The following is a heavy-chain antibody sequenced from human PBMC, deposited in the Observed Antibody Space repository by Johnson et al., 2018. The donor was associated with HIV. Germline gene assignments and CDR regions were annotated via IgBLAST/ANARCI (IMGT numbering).Heavy chain of an antibody. CDR2: LYSGGST. Sequence: VQLVESRGVSVQPGGSLRVSCAASGWTVSRNEMTWVRQTPGKGLEWVSVLYSGGSTYSAHSVKGRFTISRDNSKNTLYLQMNSLRAEDTAVYYCARVIRAFDIWGQGTMVTVSS. D-gene: IGHD3-16*02. CDR3: ARVIRAFDI. J-gene: IGHJ3*02. CDR1: GWTVSRNE. V-gene: IGHV3-66*02.